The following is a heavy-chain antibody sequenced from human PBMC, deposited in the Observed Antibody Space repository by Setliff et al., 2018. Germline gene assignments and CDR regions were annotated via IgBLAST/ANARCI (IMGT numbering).Heavy chain of an antibody. CDR1: GYTLTELS. Sequence: ASVKVSCKVSGYTLTELSMDWVQQAPGKGLEWMGRVDPEDGETLYAEKFQGRVTIVADTSINTAYMELSSLGSDDTAVYYCASMSGLRYGYFFWGQGTLVTVSS. D-gene: IGHD5-18*01. CDR2: VDPEDGET. J-gene: IGHJ4*02. CDR3: ASMSGLRYGYFF. V-gene: IGHV1-24*01.